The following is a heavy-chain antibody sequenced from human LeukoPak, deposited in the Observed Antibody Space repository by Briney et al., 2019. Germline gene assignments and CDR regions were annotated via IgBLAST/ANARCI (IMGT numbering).Heavy chain of an antibody. CDR3: ARRRDSGSLQHFDY. D-gene: IGHD1-26*01. V-gene: IGHV3-21*04. CDR2: ISSSSNI. J-gene: IGHJ4*02. CDR1: GFTLSSYG. Sequence: GGSLRLSCAASGFTLSSYGMNWVRQAPGKGLEWVSFISSSSNIYYADSVKGRFTISRDNAKNSLYLQMNSLRAEDTAVYYCARRRDSGSLQHFDYWGQGTLVTVSS.